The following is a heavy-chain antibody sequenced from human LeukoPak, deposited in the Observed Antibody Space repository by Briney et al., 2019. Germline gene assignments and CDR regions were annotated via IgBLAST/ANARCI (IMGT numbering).Heavy chain of an antibody. V-gene: IGHV3-11*01. D-gene: IGHD6-13*01. Sequence: PGGSLRLSCAASGFTFSDYYMSWIRQAPGKGLEWVSYISSSGSTIYYADSVKGRFTISRDSAKNSLYLQMNTLRAEDTAVYYCARAPSEYSSSWLAGTRYNWFDPWGQGTLVTVSS. CDR3: ARAPSEYSSSWLAGTRYNWFDP. J-gene: IGHJ5*02. CDR1: GFTFSDYY. CDR2: ISSSGSTI.